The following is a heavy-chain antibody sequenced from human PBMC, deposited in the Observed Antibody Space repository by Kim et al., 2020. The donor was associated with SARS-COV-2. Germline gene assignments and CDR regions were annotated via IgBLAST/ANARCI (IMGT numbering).Heavy chain of an antibody. CDR1: GYTFTDYG. CDR2: ISPYNGNT. Sequence: ASVKVSCKASGYTFTDYGISWVRQAPGQGLEWMGWISPYNGNTNYAQKVQGRVAMTTDTSTNTAYMELRSLRSDDTAVYYCARDTTLREGRSYWFDPWGQGTLVTVSS. J-gene: IGHJ5*02. CDR3: ARDTTLREGRSYWFDP. D-gene: IGHD1-1*01. V-gene: IGHV1-18*01.